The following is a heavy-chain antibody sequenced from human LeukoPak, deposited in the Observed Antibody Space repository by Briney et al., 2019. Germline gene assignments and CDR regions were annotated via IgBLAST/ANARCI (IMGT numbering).Heavy chain of an antibody. V-gene: IGHV3-30*18. CDR1: RFSFSDYD. D-gene: IGHD1-1*01. Sequence: GGSLRLSCRASRFSFSDYDMHWVRQAPGNGLEWVAVISSDGSRKHYGDSVKGRFTISRDNSESTLFLQMNSLRTDDTSVYFCAKYAYNWNAPDGFDMWGQGTMVIVSS. CDR2: ISSDGSRK. CDR3: AKYAYNWNAPDGFDM. J-gene: IGHJ3*02.